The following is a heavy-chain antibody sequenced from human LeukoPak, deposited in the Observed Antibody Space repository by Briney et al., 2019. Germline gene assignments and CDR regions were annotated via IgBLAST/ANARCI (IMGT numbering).Heavy chain of an antibody. CDR3: ARGVGLVDTAMVPYYFDY. V-gene: IGHV4-34*01. D-gene: IGHD5-18*01. Sequence: SETLSLTCAVYGGSFSGYYWSWSRQRPGKGREWMGEINHNGSPNSNPSLKLQVPISVATSKNQFSLKLSSVTAADTAVYYCARGVGLVDTAMVPYYFDYWGQGTLVTVSS. J-gene: IGHJ4*02. CDR2: INHNGSP. CDR1: GGSFSGYY.